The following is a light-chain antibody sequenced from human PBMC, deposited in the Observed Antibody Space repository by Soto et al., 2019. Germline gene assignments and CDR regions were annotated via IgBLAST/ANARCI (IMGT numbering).Light chain of an antibody. CDR3: QQYNGYSFYTNS. Sequence: DIQMTQSPATLSASVGDRLTITCRASQNVSRRLAWYQQKPGKAPKLLIYDASTLENGVPSRFSGSGSGTEFTLTISGLQPDDFATYYCQQYNGYSFYTNSFCQGTKVDIK. CDR2: DAS. V-gene: IGKV1-5*01. J-gene: IGKJ2*03. CDR1: QNVSRR.